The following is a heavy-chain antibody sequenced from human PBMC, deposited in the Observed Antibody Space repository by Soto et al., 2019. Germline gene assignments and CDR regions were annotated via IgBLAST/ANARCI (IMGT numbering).Heavy chain of an antibody. J-gene: IGHJ4*02. D-gene: IGHD3-3*01. CDR3: FWSGYRGHAY. Sequence: GTPAKLRCEECGVGNESSSRRWVRQAPGQGLEWMGGIIPIFGTANYAQKFQGRVTITADESTSTAYMELSSLRSEDTAVYYCFWSGYRGHAYWGQGTLVTVSS. V-gene: IGHV1-69*01. CDR1: GVGNESSS. CDR2: IIPIFGTA.